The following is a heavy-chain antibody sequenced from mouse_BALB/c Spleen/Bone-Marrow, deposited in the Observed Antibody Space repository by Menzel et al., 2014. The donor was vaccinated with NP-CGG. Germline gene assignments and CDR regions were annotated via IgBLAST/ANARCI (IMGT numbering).Heavy chain of an antibody. CDR3: AKFDTSLCLFVY. V-gene: IGHV5-9-1*01. J-gene: IGHJ2*01. CDR1: GFTFSSYA. CDR2: ISSGGSYT. Sequence: EVMPVESGGGLVKPGGSLTLFCAASGFTFSSYAMSCVHHSPEKRLAWVATISSGGSYTYYPDSVKGRFTISRDNAKNTLYLQMWSLRSEDKAMYYCAKFDTSLCLFVYWGQGTT.